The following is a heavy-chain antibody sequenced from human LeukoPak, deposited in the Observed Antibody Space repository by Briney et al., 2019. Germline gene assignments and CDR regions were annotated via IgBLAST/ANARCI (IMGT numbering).Heavy chain of an antibody. V-gene: IGHV3-30*02. J-gene: IGHJ4*02. CDR3: SSDLLGYCSGGSCYPPDY. CDR1: GFTFSSYG. CDR2: IRYDGSNK. Sequence: GGSLRLSCAASGFTFSSYGMHWVRQAPGKGLEWVAFIRYDGSNKYYADSVKGRFTISRDNSKNTLYLQMNSLRAEDTAVYYCSSDLLGYCSGGSCYPPDYWGQGTLVTVSS. D-gene: IGHD2-15*01.